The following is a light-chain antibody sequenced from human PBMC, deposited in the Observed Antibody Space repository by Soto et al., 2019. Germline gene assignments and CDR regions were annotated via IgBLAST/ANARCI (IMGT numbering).Light chain of an antibody. Sequence: IQMTQSTTSLSASVGDRVTITCRASQSISTYLNWYLQKPGKAPKLLIYAASTLQSGVPSRFSGSGSGTDFTLTISSLQPEDVATYYCQKYNSAPLPFGGGTKVDI. CDR1: QSISTY. CDR2: AAS. J-gene: IGKJ4*01. CDR3: QKYNSAPLP. V-gene: IGKV1-27*01.